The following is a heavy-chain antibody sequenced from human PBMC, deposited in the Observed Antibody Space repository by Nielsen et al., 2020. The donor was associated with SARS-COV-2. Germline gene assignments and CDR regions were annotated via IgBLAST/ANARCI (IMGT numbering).Heavy chain of an antibody. Sequence: ASVKVSCKASGYTFTSYYMHWVRQAPGQGLEWMGIIYPSSGSTNYAQKFQGRVTMTGDTSTSTVYMELTSLTSEDTAVYYCARPPGRLDAFDIWGQGTMVTVSS. CDR3: ARPPGRLDAFDI. V-gene: IGHV1-46*01. CDR1: GYTFTSYY. CDR2: IYPSSGST. J-gene: IGHJ3*02.